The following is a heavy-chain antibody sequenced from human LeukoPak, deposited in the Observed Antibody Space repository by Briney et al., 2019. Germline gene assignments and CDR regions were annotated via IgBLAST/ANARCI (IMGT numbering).Heavy chain of an antibody. Sequence: GASVKVSCKASGYTFTSYGISWVRQAPGQGLEWMGWISAYNGNTNYAQKLQGRVTMTEDTSTDTAYMELGSLRSEDTAVYYCAAPGRYDYGDYGRPDAFDIWGQGTMVTVSS. D-gene: IGHD4-17*01. CDR2: ISAYNGNT. J-gene: IGHJ3*02. CDR3: AAPGRYDYGDYGRPDAFDI. V-gene: IGHV1-18*01. CDR1: GYTFTSYG.